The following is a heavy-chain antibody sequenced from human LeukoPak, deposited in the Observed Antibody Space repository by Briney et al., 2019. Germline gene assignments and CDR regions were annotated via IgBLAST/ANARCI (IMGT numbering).Heavy chain of an antibody. J-gene: IGHJ6*02. V-gene: IGHV4-34*01. CDR2: INHSGST. CDR3: ASMATGSRYYYGMDV. Sequence: SETRSLTCAVYGGSFSGYYWSWIRQPPGKGLEWIGEINHSGSTNYNPSLKSRVTISVDTSKNQFSLKLSSVTAADTAVYYCASMATGSRYYYGMDVWGQGTTVTVSS. CDR1: GGSFSGYY. D-gene: IGHD5-12*01.